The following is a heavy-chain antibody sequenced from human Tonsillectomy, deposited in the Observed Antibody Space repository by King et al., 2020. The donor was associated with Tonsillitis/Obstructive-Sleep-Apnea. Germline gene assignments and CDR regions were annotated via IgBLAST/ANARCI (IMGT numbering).Heavy chain of an antibody. J-gene: IGHJ2*01. Sequence: VQLVESGGGVVQPGGSLRLSCAASGFTFDDYAMHWVRQAPGKGLEWVSLISGDGGSTYYADSVKGRFTISRDNSKNSLYLQMNSLRTEDTALYYCAKDSRGGGGGVCFDLWGRGTLVTVSS. CDR1: GFTFDDYA. CDR2: ISGDGGST. CDR3: AKDSRGGGGGVCFDL. D-gene: IGHD3-16*01. V-gene: IGHV3-43*02.